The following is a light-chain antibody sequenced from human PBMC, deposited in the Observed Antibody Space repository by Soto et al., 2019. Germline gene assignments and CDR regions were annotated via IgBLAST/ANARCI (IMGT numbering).Light chain of an antibody. J-gene: IGKJ3*01. Sequence: EVVLTQSPATLSLSPGERATLSCRSSQSLFGNLAWYQQRPGQAPRLLIYGVSTMLTILPARFSGSGSGTDFTLTISSLQSEDFATYYCQQYYNWPRTFGPGTRVDVK. V-gene: IGKV3-15*01. CDR3: QQYYNWPRT. CDR1: QSLFGN. CDR2: GVS.